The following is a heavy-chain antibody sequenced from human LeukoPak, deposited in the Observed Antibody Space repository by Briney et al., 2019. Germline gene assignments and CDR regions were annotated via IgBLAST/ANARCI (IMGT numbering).Heavy chain of an antibody. CDR3: ARYGGDYGSGSYSRLFDP. J-gene: IGHJ5*02. D-gene: IGHD3-10*01. CDR1: GGSIISSSSF. CDR2: FYYSGST. Sequence: SETLSLTCTVSGGSIISSSSFWGWIRQPTGKGLEWIGSFYYSGSTYYNPSLKSRVTISVDTSKNQFSLKLNSVTATDTALYYCARYGGDYGSGSYSRLFDPWGQGTLVTVSS. V-gene: IGHV4-39*01.